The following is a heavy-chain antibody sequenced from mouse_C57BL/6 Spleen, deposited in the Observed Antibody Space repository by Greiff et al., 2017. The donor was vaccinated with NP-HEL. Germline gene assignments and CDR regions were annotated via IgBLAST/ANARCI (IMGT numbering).Heavy chain of an antibody. CDR2: INPNNGGT. D-gene: IGHD1-1*01. CDR3: ARSGIAMVVAKDWYFDG. CDR1: GYTFTDYN. V-gene: IGHV1-18*01. J-gene: IGHJ1*03. Sequence: VQLQQSGPELVKPGASVKIPCKASGYTFTDYNMDWVKQSHGQSLEWIGDINPNNGGTIYNQKFKGKATLTVDKSSSTAYMELRSLTSEDTAVYDCARSGIAMVVAKDWYFDGWGTGTTVTAAS.